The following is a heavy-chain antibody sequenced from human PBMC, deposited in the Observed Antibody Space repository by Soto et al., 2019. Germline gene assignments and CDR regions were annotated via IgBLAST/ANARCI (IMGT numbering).Heavy chain of an antibody. CDR3: ARGPMPPAHCSSTSCYYYYYMDV. CDR2: INSDGSST. Sequence: GGSLRLSCAASGFTFSSYWMHWVRQAPGKGLVWVSRINSDGSSTSYADSVKGRFTISRDNAKNTLYLQMNSLRAEDTAVYYCARGPMPPAHCSSTSCYYYYYMDVWGKGTTVTVSS. D-gene: IGHD2-2*01. V-gene: IGHV3-74*01. J-gene: IGHJ6*03. CDR1: GFTFSSYW.